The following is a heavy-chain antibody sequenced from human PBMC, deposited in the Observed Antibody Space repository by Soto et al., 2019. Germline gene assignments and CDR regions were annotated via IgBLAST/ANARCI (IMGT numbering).Heavy chain of an antibody. CDR1: GGSISGFY. J-gene: IGHJ4*02. D-gene: IGHD3-22*01. CDR2: IYYSGSA. CDR3: ARDSYGGTYYYDSSGCFDY. V-gene: IGHV4-59*12. Sequence: SETLSLTCTISGGSISGFYWGWIRQPPGKGLEWIGNIYYSGSANYDPSLRSRVTISVDKSKNQFSLKLSSVTAADTAVYYCARDSYGGTYYYDSSGCFDYWRQGTLVTVSS.